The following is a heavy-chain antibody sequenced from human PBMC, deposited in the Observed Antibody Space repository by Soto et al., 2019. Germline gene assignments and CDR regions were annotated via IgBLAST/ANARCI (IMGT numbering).Heavy chain of an antibody. CDR3: ARGDTDYVSWYFDY. CDR2: ISAYSGNT. Sequence: QVQLVQSGAEVKKPGASVKVSCKTSGFTFTNYYINWVRQAPGQGLEVMGWISAYSGNTNYAQNLQGRVTMTTDTSASTASLELRSLRSDDMAVYLCARGDTDYVSWYFDYWGQGTLVTVSS. D-gene: IGHD3-16*01. V-gene: IGHV1-18*03. J-gene: IGHJ4*02. CDR1: GFTFTNYY.